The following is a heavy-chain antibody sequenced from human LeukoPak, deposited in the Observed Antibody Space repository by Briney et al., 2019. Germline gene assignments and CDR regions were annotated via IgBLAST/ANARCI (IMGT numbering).Heavy chain of an antibody. V-gene: IGHV1-2*02. CDR2: INPNSGGT. J-gene: IGHJ4*02. D-gene: IGHD3-22*01. Sequence: ASVKVSCKASGYTFIGYYIHWVRQAPGQGLEWMGWINPNSGGTNYAQKFQGRVTMTRDTSINTAYMELSRLSSDDTAVYYCARVGYYDSSGYWDYWGQGTLVIVSS. CDR1: GYTFIGYY. CDR3: ARVGYYDSSGYWDY.